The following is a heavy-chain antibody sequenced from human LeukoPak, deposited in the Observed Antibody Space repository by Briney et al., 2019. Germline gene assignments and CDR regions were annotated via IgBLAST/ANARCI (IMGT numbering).Heavy chain of an antibody. Sequence: HPGGSLRLSCAASGFTFSSYAMSWVRQAPGKGLEWVSAISGSGGSTYYADSVKGRFTISRDNSKNTPYLQMNSLRAEDTAVYYCAKTSDVWGSYRYTFDYWGQGTLVTVSS. V-gene: IGHV3-23*01. CDR2: ISGSGGST. CDR1: GFTFSSYA. CDR3: AKTSDVWGSYRYTFDY. D-gene: IGHD3-16*02. J-gene: IGHJ4*02.